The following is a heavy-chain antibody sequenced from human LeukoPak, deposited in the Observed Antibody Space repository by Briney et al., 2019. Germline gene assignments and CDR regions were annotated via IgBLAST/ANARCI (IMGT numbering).Heavy chain of an antibody. V-gene: IGHV3-48*01. Sequence: GGSLRLSCAASGFTFSSYSMNWVRQAPGKGLEWVSYISSSSSTIYYADSVKGRFTISRDNAKNSLYLQMNSLRAEDTAVYYCARDAPSGGWFGELPPPADYWGQGTLVTVSS. CDR3: ARDAPSGGWFGELPPPADY. CDR1: GFTFSSYS. J-gene: IGHJ4*02. CDR2: ISSSSSTI. D-gene: IGHD3-10*01.